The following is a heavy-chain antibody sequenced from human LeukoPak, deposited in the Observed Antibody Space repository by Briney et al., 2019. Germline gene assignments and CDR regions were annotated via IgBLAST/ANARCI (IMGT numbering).Heavy chain of an antibody. CDR2: INHSGST. D-gene: IGHD5-18*01. V-gene: IGHV4-34*01. J-gene: IGHJ5*02. CDR1: GGSFSGYY. CDR3: ARLGGRCSYGKKGSWFDP. Sequence: PSETLSLTCAVYGGSFSGYYWSWIRQPPGKGLEWIGEINHSGSTNYNPSLKSRVTISVDTSKNQFSLKLSSVTAADTAVYYCARLGGRCSYGKKGSWFDPWGQGTLVTVSS.